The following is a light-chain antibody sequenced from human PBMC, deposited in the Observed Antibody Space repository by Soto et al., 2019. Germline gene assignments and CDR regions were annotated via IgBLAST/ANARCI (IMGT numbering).Light chain of an antibody. J-gene: IGKJ1*01. CDR2: GAS. Sequence: EIVMTQSPATLSVSPGERVTLSCRASESINRNLVWYQKRPGQAPRLVIYGASTRATGIPARFSGSGSGTDFTLTISSLQSEDLAVYYCQQCHNWPRTVGQGTKVDIK. CDR3: QQCHNWPRT. V-gene: IGKV3-15*01. CDR1: ESINRN.